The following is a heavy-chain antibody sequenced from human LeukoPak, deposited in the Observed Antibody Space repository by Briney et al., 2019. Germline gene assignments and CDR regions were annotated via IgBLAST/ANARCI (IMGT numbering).Heavy chain of an antibody. V-gene: IGHV3-33*08. CDR1: GFTFSNYR. CDR3: ARGFRDVLLWFGELFPGV. J-gene: IGHJ6*02. D-gene: IGHD3-10*01. Sequence: GGSLRLSCAASGFTFSNYRMNWVRQAPGKGLEWVAAIRPDGGGKYYADSVKGRFTIFRDNSKNTLYLQMNSLRAEDTAVYYCARGFRDVLLWFGELFPGVWGQGTTVTVSS. CDR2: IRPDGGGK.